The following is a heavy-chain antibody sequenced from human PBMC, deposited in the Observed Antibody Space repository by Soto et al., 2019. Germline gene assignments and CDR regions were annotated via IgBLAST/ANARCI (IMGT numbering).Heavy chain of an antibody. CDR3: ARVHCSGGSCYSKSLYYYYYGMDV. CDR1: GYTFTSYG. CDR2: ISAYNGNT. Sequence: QVQLVQSGAEVKKPGASVKVSCKASGYTFTSYGISWVRQALGQGLEWMGWISAYNGNTNYAQKLQGRVTMTTDTSTSTAYMELRSLRSDDTAVYYCARVHCSGGSCYSKSLYYYYYGMDVWGQGTTVTVSS. J-gene: IGHJ6*02. V-gene: IGHV1-18*01. D-gene: IGHD2-15*01.